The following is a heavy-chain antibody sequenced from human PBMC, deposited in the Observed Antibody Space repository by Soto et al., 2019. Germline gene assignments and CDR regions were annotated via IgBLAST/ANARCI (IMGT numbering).Heavy chain of an antibody. V-gene: IGHV4-59*08. Sequence: SETLSLTCTFSGGSISGDYWSWTRQPPGKGLEWIGYTANTNYNPSLMGRVTISVDTSKNQFSLELTSVTAADTAVYYCARHGREDSRGFYSWFDPWGQGALVTVSS. CDR1: GGSISGDY. D-gene: IGHD3-22*01. J-gene: IGHJ5*02. CDR2: YTANT. CDR3: ARHGREDSRGFYSWFDP.